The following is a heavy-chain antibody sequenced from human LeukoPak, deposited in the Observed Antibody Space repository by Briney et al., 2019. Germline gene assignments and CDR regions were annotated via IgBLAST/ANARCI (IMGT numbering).Heavy chain of an antibody. V-gene: IGHV3-66*01. Sequence: GGSLRLSCAASGFTVSSNYMSWVRQAPGKGLEWVSVIYSGGNTYYADSVKGRFTISRDNSKNTLYLQMNSLRAEDTAVYYCARDSGSSIAAAGTGFDPWGQGTLVTVSS. D-gene: IGHD6-13*01. CDR2: IYSGGNT. CDR1: GFTVSSNY. CDR3: ARDSGSSIAAAGTGFDP. J-gene: IGHJ5*02.